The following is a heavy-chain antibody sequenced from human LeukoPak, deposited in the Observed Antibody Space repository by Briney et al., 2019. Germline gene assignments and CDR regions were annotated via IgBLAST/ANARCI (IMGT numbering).Heavy chain of an antibody. J-gene: IGHJ3*02. CDR1: GFTFSSYG. CDR2: ISYDGSNK. Sequence: GGSLRLSCAASGFTFSSYGMHWVRQAPGKGLEWVAVISYDGSNKYYADSVKGRFTISRDNSKNTLYLQMNSLRAEDTAVYYCARGWSFDICGQGTMVTVSS. D-gene: IGHD6-19*01. V-gene: IGHV3-30*03. CDR3: ARGWSFDI.